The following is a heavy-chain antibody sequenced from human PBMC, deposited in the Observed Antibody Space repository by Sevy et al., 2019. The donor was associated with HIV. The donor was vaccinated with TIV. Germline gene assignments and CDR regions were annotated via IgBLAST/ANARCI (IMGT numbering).Heavy chain of an antibody. D-gene: IGHD3-22*01. Sequence: GESLKISCAASGFTFSTYTMNWVRQAPGKGLEWVANIKQDMSEKYYADSVKGRFTISRDNARNSLYLQMESLRAEDTAVYYCARAQQVTMLVVIGGLYFDFWGQGTLVTVSS. CDR2: IKQDMSEK. CDR3: ARAQQVTMLVVIGGLYFDF. CDR1: GFTFSTYT. J-gene: IGHJ4*02. V-gene: IGHV3-7*01.